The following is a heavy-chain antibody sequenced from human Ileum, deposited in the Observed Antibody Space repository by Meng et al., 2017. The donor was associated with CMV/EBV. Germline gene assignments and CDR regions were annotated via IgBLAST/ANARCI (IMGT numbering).Heavy chain of an antibody. V-gene: IGHV4-4*07. D-gene: IGHD3-10*01. CDR1: GGSSSGYH. J-gene: IGHJ4*02. CDR2: LRTSGTT. CDR3: GRAGARGVPVDI. Sequence: KWQGWGPGLVKPSGTPSPTCVVSGGSSSGYHWTWIRKSAGKGLEWIGRLRTSGTTDHNFSLKSRVTLSIDMSKNQFSLKLTSVTAADTAVYYCGRAGARGVPVDIWGQGILVTVSS.